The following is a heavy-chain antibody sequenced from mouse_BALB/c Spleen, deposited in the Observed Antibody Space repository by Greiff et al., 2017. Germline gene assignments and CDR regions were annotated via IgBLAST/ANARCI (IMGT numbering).Heavy chain of an antibody. V-gene: IGHV5-6-5*01. CDR1: GFTFSSYA. CDR2: ISSGGST. D-gene: IGHD1-2*01. Sequence: EVKVVESGGGLVKPGGSLKLSCAASGFTFSSYAMSWVRQTPEKRLEWVASISSGGSTYYPDSVKGRFTISRDNARNILYLQMSSLRSEDTAMYYCARRLTYYFDYWGQGTTLTVSS. J-gene: IGHJ2*01. CDR3: ARRLTYYFDY.